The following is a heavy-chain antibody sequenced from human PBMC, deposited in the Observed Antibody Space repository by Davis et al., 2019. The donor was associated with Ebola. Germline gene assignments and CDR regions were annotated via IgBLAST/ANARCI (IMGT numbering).Heavy chain of an antibody. CDR3: ARDRIVVVPAAIRRYYYYGMDV. V-gene: IGHV1-18*01. D-gene: IGHD2-2*02. CDR1: GYTFTSYD. Sequence: ASVKVSCKASGYTFTSYDINWVRQAPGQGLEWMGWISAYNGNTNYAQKLQGRVTMTTDTSTSTAYMELRSLRSDDTAVYYCARDRIVVVPAAIRRYYYYGMDVWGQGTTVTVSS. CDR2: ISAYNGNT. J-gene: IGHJ6*02.